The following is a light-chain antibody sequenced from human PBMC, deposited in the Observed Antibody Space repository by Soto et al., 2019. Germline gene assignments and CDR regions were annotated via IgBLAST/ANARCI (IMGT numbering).Light chain of an antibody. Sequence: ELVMTQSPATLSVSPGERATLSCRASQSVSSNLAWYQQKPGQTPNLLIYVASTRATGIPARFSGSGSGTEFTLTISSLQSEDVAVYYCQQDNVWPLTFGGGTKVEFK. CDR2: VAS. J-gene: IGKJ4*01. CDR1: QSVSSN. V-gene: IGKV3-15*01. CDR3: QQDNVWPLT.